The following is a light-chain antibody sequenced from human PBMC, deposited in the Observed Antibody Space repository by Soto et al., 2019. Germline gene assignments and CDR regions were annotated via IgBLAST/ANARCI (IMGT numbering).Light chain of an antibody. V-gene: IGKV1-27*01. CDR2: AAS. J-gene: IGKJ3*01. CDR1: QGISNS. CDR3: QKYDSPPFT. Sequence: DIPMTQSPSSLSASVGDRVTIACRASQGISNSLAWYQQKPGKVPKLLIYAASTLQSGVPSRFSGSGSGTDFTLTISSLQPEGVATYYCQKYDSPPFTFGPGTKVDI.